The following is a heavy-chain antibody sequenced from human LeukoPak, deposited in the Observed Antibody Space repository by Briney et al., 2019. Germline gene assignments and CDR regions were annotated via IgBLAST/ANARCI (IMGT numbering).Heavy chain of an antibody. Sequence: GGSLRLSRAASGFTFSSYSMNWVRQAPGKGLEWVSSVSSSSSYIYYADSVKGRFTISRDNAKNSLYLQMNSLRAEDTAVYYCARGGRWLQLAYFDYWGQGTLVTVSS. V-gene: IGHV3-21*01. CDR1: GFTFSSYS. D-gene: IGHD5-24*01. J-gene: IGHJ4*02. CDR2: VSSSSSYI. CDR3: ARGGRWLQLAYFDY.